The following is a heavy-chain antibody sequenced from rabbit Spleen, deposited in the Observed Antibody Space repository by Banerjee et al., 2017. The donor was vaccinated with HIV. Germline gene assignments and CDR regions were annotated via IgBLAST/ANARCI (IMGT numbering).Heavy chain of an antibody. CDR2: IYAGSSGST. V-gene: IGHV1S40*01. D-gene: IGHD6-1*01. Sequence: QSLEESGGDLVKPGASLALTCTASGFSFSSNYWICWVRQAPGKGLEWIACIYAGSSGSTYYASWAKGRFTISKTSSTTVTLQMTSLTAADTATYFCVRAANGYGYSGDIWGQGTLVTVS. CDR1: GFSFSSNYW. J-gene: IGHJ3*01. CDR3: VRAANGYGYSGDI.